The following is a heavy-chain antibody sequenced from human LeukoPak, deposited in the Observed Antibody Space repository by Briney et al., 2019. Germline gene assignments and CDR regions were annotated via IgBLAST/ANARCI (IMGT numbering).Heavy chain of an antibody. J-gene: IGHJ6*02. CDR3: ARDVGNQDSSSSLWDYYYYGMDV. D-gene: IGHD6-6*01. CDR2: ISYDGSNK. V-gene: IGHV3-30-3*01. CDR1: GFTFSSYA. Sequence: GRSLRLSCAASGFTFSSYAMHWVRQAPGKGLEWVAVISYDGSNKYYADSVKGRFTISRDNSKNTLYLQMNSLRAEDTAVYYCARDVGNQDSSSSLWDYYYYGMDVWGQGTTVTVSS.